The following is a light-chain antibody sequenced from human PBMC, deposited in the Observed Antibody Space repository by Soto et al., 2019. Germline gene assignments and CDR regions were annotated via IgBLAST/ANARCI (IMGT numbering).Light chain of an antibody. Sequence: QSALTQPASVSGSPGQSITISCTGTSSDVGGYNHVSWYQQHPGKVPKVMIYDVTNRPSGVPNRFSGSKSGNTASLTISGLQAEDEAHYYCRSYPSSGNWVFGGGTKLTVL. CDR2: DVT. V-gene: IGLV2-14*03. J-gene: IGLJ3*02. CDR3: RSYPSSGNWV. CDR1: SSDVGGYNH.